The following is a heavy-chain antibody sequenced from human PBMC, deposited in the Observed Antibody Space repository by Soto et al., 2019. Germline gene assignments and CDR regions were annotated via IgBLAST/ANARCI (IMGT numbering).Heavy chain of an antibody. Sequence: EVQLVESGGGLVQPGRSLRLSCAASGFTFDDYAMHWVGQAQGKGLEWVSGISWNSGSIGYAESVKGRFTISRDNAKNSLYLQMNSLRAEDTALYYCAKGKLGSSVWYYFDYWGQGTLVTVSS. CDR1: GFTFDDYA. J-gene: IGHJ4*02. D-gene: IGHD6-19*01. V-gene: IGHV3-9*01. CDR2: ISWNSGSI. CDR3: AKGKLGSSVWYYFDY.